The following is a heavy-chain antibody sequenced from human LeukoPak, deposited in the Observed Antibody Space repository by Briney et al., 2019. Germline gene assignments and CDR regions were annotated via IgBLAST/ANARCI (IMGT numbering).Heavy chain of an antibody. CDR2: IYSGGST. CDR1: GFTGSGNY. V-gene: IGHV3-66*02. Sequence: GGSLRLSCAASGFTGSGNYMSWVRQAPGKGLEWVSVIYSGGSTNYADSVKGRFSISRDNSKKTLYLQMYSLRAEDTAVYYCARDPGGPLSRQFHYWGQGTLVTVSS. CDR3: ARDPGGPLSRQFHY. D-gene: IGHD2/OR15-2a*01. J-gene: IGHJ4*02.